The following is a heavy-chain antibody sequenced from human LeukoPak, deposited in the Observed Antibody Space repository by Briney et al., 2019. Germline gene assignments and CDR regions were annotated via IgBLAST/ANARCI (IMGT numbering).Heavy chain of an antibody. V-gene: IGHV4-30-2*01. CDR3: ARAPLAAAGPYYFDY. CDR1: GGSISSGGYY. J-gene: IGHJ4*02. CDR2: IYHSGST. D-gene: IGHD6-13*01. Sequence: SETLSLTCTVSGGSISSGGYYWSWIRQPPGKGLEWIGYIYHSGSTYYNPSLKSRVTISVDRSKNQFSLKLSSVTAADTAVYYCARAPLAAAGPYYFDYWGQGTLVTVSS.